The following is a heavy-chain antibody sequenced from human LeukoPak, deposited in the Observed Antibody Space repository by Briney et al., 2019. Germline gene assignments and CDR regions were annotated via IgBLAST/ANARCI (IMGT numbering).Heavy chain of an antibody. CDR1: GGTFSSYA. J-gene: IGHJ6*03. D-gene: IGHD3-10*01. CDR3: ARASMVRGAMDYMDV. CDR2: IIPIFGTA. Sequence: ASVKVSCKASGGTFSSYAISWVRQAPGQGLEWMGGIIPIFGTANYAQKFQGRVTITTDESTSTAYMELSSLRSEDTAVYYCARASMVRGAMDYMDVWGKGTTVTVSS. V-gene: IGHV1-69*05.